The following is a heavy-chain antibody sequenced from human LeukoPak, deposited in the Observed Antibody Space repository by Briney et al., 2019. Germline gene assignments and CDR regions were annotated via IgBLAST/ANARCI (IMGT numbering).Heavy chain of an antibody. D-gene: IGHD4-17*01. J-gene: IGHJ5*02. V-gene: IGHV3-23*01. CDR3: AKDRPPYGDYVEWFDP. CDR1: GFTFSSYA. Sequence: GGSQRLSCAASGFTFSSYAMSWIRQAPGKGLEWVSAISGSGGSTYYADSVKGRFTISRDNSKNTLYLQMNSLRAEDTAVYYCAKDRPPYGDYVEWFDPWGQGTLVTVSS. CDR2: ISGSGGST.